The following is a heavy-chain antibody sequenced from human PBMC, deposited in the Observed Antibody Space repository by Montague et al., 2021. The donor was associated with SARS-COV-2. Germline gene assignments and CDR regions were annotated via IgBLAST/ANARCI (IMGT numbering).Heavy chain of an antibody. CDR3: ARHSNYGGQSLGNWFHP. D-gene: IGHD4-23*01. V-gene: IGHV4-39*01. J-gene: IGHJ5*02. CDR1: GDSTSCPNCY. Sequence: SDTLSLTCTVSGDSTSCPNCYWGWIRQAPGKGLDWIGTIYNSGTTYYNPSLKSRLTISIDTSKNQFSLKLTSVTAADTAVYYCARHSNYGGQSLGNWFHPWGQGTLVTVSS. CDR2: IYNSGTT.